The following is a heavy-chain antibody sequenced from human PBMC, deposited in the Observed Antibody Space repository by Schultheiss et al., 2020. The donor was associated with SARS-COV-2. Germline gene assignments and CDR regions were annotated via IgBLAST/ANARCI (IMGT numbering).Heavy chain of an antibody. V-gene: IGHV4-61*08. D-gene: IGHD5-18*01. CDR1: GGSISSGGYY. J-gene: IGHJ4*02. CDR3: ARDLRDSYGAGY. Sequence: SETLSLTCTVSGGSISSGGYYWSWIRQHPGKGLEWIGYIYYSGSTNYNPSLKSRVTISVDTSKNQFSLKLSSVTAADTAVYYCARDLRDSYGAGYWGQGTLVTVSS. CDR2: IYYSGST.